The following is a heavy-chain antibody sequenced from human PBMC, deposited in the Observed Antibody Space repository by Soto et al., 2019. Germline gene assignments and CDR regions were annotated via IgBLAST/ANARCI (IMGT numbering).Heavy chain of an antibody. D-gene: IGHD1-1*01. CDR3: AIHRGHHPTGL. CDR1: AGSISTATFY. J-gene: IGHJ1*01. CDR2: VFYGGPT. V-gene: IGHV4-39*01. Sequence: PSATLFLTCTVSAGSISTATFYCVCIRQPTGNGLAWIGRVFYGGPTYYNPSPKSRVTISVDTSKNQFSLKLISVTAADMALYDCAIHRGHHPTGLWRQGTLHTV.